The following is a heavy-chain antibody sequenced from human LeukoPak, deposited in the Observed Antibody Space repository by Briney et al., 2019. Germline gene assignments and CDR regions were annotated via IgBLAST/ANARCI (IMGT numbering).Heavy chain of an antibody. V-gene: IGHV4-39*07. CDR3: AKGGDAYKVGNY. CDR1: GDTIDTRHFY. CDR2: IYYNLST. Sequence: SDTLSLTCIVSGDTIDTRHFYWTWIRQPPGKGLEWIGSIYYNLSTSYNPSLSSRGTISVDTSKNQFSLRLTSVTAADTAMYYCAKGGDAYKVGNYWGPGTMVTVSS. J-gene: IGHJ1*01. D-gene: IGHD5-24*01.